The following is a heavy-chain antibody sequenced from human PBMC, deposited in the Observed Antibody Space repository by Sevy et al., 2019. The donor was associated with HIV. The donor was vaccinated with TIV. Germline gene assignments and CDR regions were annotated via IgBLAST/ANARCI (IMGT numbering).Heavy chain of an antibody. V-gene: IGHV3-49*03. CDR3: TRGLATADTPEYYFDY. J-gene: IGHJ4*02. Sequence: GGSLRLSCTSSGFTFGDYAMSWFRQAPGKGREWVAFIRRISHEPYGGTTEYAASVKGRFNISRDDSKSIAYLQMNSLKTEDTAVYYCTRGLATADTPEYYFDYWGQGILVTVSS. D-gene: IGHD5-12*01. CDR1: GFTFGDYA. CDR2: IRRISHEPYGGTT.